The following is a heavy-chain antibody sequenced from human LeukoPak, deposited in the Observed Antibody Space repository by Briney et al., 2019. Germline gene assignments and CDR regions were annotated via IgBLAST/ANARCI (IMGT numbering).Heavy chain of an antibody. J-gene: IGHJ4*02. CDR3: ARGGIGDPLRGDY. CDR1: GYTFTTYA. D-gene: IGHD3-16*01. Sequence: GASVKASCTASGYTFTTYAMNWVRQAPGQGLEWMGWINTNTGNPTYAQGFTGRFVFSLDTSGSTAYLQISSLKAEDTAVYYCARGGIGDPLRGDYWGQGTLVTVSS. CDR2: INTNTGNP. V-gene: IGHV7-4-1*02.